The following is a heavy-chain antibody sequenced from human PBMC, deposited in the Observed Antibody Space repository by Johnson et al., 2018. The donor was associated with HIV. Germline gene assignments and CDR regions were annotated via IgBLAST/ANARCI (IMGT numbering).Heavy chain of an antibody. Sequence: QVQLVESGGGLVKPGGSLKLSCATSGFTFSDYYMSWIRQAPGKGLEWLSYISNSAITLYYADSVKGRFTISRDNSKNTLYLQMNNLRSEDTAVYYCAREGGSWYGDAFDIWGQGTMVTVSS. V-gene: IGHV3-11*04. D-gene: IGHD6-13*01. J-gene: IGHJ3*02. CDR1: GFTFSDYY. CDR3: AREGGSWYGDAFDI. CDR2: ISNSAITL.